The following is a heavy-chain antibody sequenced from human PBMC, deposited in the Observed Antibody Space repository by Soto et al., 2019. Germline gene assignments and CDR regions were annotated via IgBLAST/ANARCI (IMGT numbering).Heavy chain of an antibody. CDR1: GYTFSDYY. D-gene: IGHD6-19*01. CDR3: ARLQIEVAGTN. CDR2: INANSGGT. Sequence: VASVKVSCKASGYTFSDYYMHWVRQAPGQGLEWMGWINANSGGTTYAQKFQGRVTMTRDTSISTAYMELSRLSSDDTAIYYCARLQIEVAGTNWGQGTLVTVSS. V-gene: IGHV1-2*02. J-gene: IGHJ4*02.